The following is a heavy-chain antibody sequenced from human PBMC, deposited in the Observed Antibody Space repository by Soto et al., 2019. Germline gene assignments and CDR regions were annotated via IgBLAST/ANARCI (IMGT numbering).Heavy chain of an antibody. CDR3: ARDDGGGDCNEWFDP. D-gene: IGHD2-21*02. CDR2: INPSIGSA. J-gene: IGHJ5*02. Sequence: ASVKVSCKASGFTFTSYYMHWVRQAPGQGLEWMGIINPSIGSARYAQKLQGRVTMTRDRSTSTVYLEMNTLRSEDTAVYYCARDDGGGDCNEWFDPWGQGSLVTV. CDR1: GFTFTSYY. V-gene: IGHV1-46*04.